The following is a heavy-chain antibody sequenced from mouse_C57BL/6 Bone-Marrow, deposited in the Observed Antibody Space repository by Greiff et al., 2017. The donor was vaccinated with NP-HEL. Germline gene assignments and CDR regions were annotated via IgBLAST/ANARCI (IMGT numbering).Heavy chain of an antibody. CDR2: IYHGSGST. Sequence: QVQLQQPGAELVKPGASVKMSCKASGYTFTSYWITWVKQRPGQGLEWIGDIYHGSGSTNYNEKFKSKATLTVDTSSSTAYMQLSSLTSEDSAVYYCARGGTAQATPYAMDYWGQGTSVTVSS. J-gene: IGHJ4*01. CDR3: ARGGTAQATPYAMDY. V-gene: IGHV1-55*01. D-gene: IGHD3-1*01. CDR1: GYTFTSYW.